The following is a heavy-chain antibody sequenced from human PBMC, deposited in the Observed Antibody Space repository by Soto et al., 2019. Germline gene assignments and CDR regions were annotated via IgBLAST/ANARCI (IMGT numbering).Heavy chain of an antibody. CDR2: INPSSGNT. V-gene: IGHV1-8*01. D-gene: IGHD2-21*01. Sequence: QVQLVQSGAEVKKPGASVKVSCKASGYSFTRHDINWVRQAPGQGLEWMGWINPSSGNTGYAQRFLGRLTMTTDTATRTAYMELSGLKSEDTAIYYCAREGSLFAGVIGFYGMDVWGQGTTVTVPS. J-gene: IGHJ6*02. CDR3: AREGSLFAGVIGFYGMDV. CDR1: GYSFTRHD.